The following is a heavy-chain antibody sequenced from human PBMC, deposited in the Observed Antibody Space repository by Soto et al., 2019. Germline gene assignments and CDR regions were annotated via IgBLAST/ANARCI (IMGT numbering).Heavy chain of an antibody. Sequence: EVRLVESGGGVVQPGRSLRLSCAASGFTFDDYAMHWVRQVPGKGLEWVSGISWNSKNIVYADSVKGRFTISRDNAKNSLYLQMNGLRAEDTALYYCTKIPDFYDSTGHAGYFDSWGQGTLVTVSS. CDR1: GFTFDDYA. V-gene: IGHV3-9*01. CDR3: TKIPDFYDSTGHAGYFDS. J-gene: IGHJ4*02. CDR2: ISWNSKNI. D-gene: IGHD3-22*01.